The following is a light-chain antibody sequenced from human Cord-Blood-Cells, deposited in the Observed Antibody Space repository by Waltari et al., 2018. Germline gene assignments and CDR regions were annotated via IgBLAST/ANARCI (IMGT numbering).Light chain of an antibody. V-gene: IGKV1-5*03. CDR2: KAS. CDR3: QQYNSYSRT. Sequence: DIQMTQSHSTLSASVGDRVIITCRASQSISSWLAWYQQKPGKAPKLLIYKASSLESGVPSRFSGSGSGTEFTLTISSLQPDDFATYYCQQYNSYSRTFGQGTKVEIK. CDR1: QSISSW. J-gene: IGKJ1*01.